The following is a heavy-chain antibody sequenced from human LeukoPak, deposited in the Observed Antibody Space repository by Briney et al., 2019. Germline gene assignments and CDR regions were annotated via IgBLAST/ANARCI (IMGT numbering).Heavy chain of an antibody. D-gene: IGHD4-11*01. J-gene: IGHJ4*02. V-gene: IGHV4-38-2*01. CDR2: IYHSGST. CDR1: GYSISSGYY. Sequence: SETLSLTCAVSGYSISSGYYWGGIRQPPGKGLEWIGSIYHSGSTYYNPSLKSRVTISVDTSKNQFSLKLSSVTAADTAVYYCARGYSNYQNYFDYWGQGTLVTVSS. CDR3: ARGYSNYQNYFDY.